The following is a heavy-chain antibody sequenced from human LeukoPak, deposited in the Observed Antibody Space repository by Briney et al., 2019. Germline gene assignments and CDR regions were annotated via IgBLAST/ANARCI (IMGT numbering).Heavy chain of an antibody. Sequence: GGSLRLSCAASGFTFSSYSMNWVRQAPGKGLEWVSSISSSSSYIYYADSVKGRFTISRDNAKNSLYLQMNSLRAEDTAVYYCARANQLERLSPRETLDYWGQGTLVTVSS. CDR1: GFTFSSYS. V-gene: IGHV3-21*01. D-gene: IGHD1-1*01. CDR3: ARANQLERLSPRETLDY. J-gene: IGHJ4*02. CDR2: ISSSSSYI.